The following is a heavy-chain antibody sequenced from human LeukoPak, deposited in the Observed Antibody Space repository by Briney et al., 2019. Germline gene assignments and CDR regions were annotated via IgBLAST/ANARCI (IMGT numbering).Heavy chain of an antibody. CDR1: GYTFTSYG. Sequence: ASVKVSCKASGYTFTSYGISWVRQAPGQGLEWMGWINPNSGGTNYAQKFQGRVTMTRDTSISTAYMELSRLRSDDTAVYYCARGGDIVVVPAAITHDYWGQGTLVTVSS. J-gene: IGHJ4*02. V-gene: IGHV1-2*02. CDR2: INPNSGGT. CDR3: ARGGDIVVVPAAITHDY. D-gene: IGHD2-2*01.